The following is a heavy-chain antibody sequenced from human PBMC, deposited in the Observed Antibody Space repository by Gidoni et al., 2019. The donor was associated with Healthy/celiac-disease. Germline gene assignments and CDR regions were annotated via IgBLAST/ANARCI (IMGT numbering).Heavy chain of an antibody. CDR3: ARQVVYDSSGYYSQGSFDY. V-gene: IGHV4-39*01. D-gene: IGHD3-22*01. CDR1: GGSISSSSYY. Sequence: QLQLQESGPGLVKPSETLSLTCTVSGGSISSSSYYWGWIRQPPGKGLAWIGSIYYSGSPYYNPSLKSRVTISVDTSKNQFSLKLSSVTAADTAVYYCARQVVYDSSGYYSQGSFDYWGQGTLVTVSS. CDR2: IYYSGSP. J-gene: IGHJ4*02.